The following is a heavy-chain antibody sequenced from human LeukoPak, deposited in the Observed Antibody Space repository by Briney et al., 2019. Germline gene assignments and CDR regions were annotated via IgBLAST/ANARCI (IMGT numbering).Heavy chain of an antibody. CDR3: AREGASNGYHYGMDV. Sequence: GGSLRLSCAGSGFTFSLYNMHWVRQAPGKGLEWVALISFGGSPKYYADSVKGRFTISRDNSKNTLFLQMSSLKAENTAVYYCAREGASNGYHYGMDVWGQGTTVSVS. V-gene: IGHV3-30*04. CDR2: ISFGGSPK. J-gene: IGHJ6*02. CDR1: GFTFSLYN. D-gene: IGHD5-12*01.